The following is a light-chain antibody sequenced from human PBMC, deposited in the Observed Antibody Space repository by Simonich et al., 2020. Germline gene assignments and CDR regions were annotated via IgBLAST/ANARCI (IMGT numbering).Light chain of an antibody. Sequence: DIVMTQSPDSLAVSLGERATINCKSSQSVLYSSNNKNYLAWYQQKPGQPPKLLIYWASTRESVGPDRFSGSGSGTDFTLTISSLQAEDVAVYYCQQYYSTPMYTFGQGTKLEIK. V-gene: IGKV4-1*01. J-gene: IGKJ2*01. CDR1: QSVLYSSNNKNY. CDR3: QQYYSTPMYT. CDR2: WAS.